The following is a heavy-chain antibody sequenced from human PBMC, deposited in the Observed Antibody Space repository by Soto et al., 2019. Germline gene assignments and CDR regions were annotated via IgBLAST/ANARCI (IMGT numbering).Heavy chain of an antibody. V-gene: IGHV3-23*01. Sequence: GGSLRLSCAASGFPFSSYAMSWVRQAPGKGLEWVSAISGSGGSTYYADSVKGRFTISRDNSKNTLYLQMNSLRAEDTAVYYCAKVVGLGYCSGGSCYLGAFDIWGQGTMVTVSS. CDR2: ISGSGGST. J-gene: IGHJ3*02. D-gene: IGHD2-15*01. CDR1: GFPFSSYA. CDR3: AKVVGLGYCSGGSCYLGAFDI.